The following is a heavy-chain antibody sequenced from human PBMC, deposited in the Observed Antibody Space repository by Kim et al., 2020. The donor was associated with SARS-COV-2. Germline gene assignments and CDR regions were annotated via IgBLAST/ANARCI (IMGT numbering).Heavy chain of an antibody. V-gene: IGHV3-23*01. D-gene: IGHD6-19*01. J-gene: IGHJ4*02. Sequence: SVKGRFTISRDNSKNTLYLQMNSLRAEDTAVYYCAKTLVGAVAGKGVFDYWGQGTLVTVSS. CDR3: AKTLVGAVAGKGVFDY.